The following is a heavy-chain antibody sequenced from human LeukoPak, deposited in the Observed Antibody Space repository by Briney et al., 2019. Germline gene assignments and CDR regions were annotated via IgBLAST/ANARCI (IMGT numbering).Heavy chain of an antibody. D-gene: IGHD6-13*01. V-gene: IGHV1-2*02. CDR1: GYTFTDYY. J-gene: IGHJ4*02. CDR3: ARQPGPIAAAFYYFDY. CDR2: INPNSGGT. Sequence: ASVKVSCKASGYTFTDYYMHWVRQAPGQGLEWMGWINPNSGGTNYAQKLQGRVTMTTDTSTSTAYMELRSLRSDDTAVYYCARQPGPIAAAFYYFDYWGQGTLVTVSS.